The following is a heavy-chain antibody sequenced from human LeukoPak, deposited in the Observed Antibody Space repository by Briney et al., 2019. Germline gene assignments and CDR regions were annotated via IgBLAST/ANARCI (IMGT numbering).Heavy chain of an antibody. V-gene: IGHV3-74*01. CDR2: INSDGSST. Sequence: GGSLRLSCAASGFTFSRNWMHWVRHAPGKGLVGVSRINSDGSSTNYADSVKGRFTISRDNAKNTLHLQMNSLRAEDTAVYYCVRDLGIAVAPGYWGQGTLVTVSS. D-gene: IGHD6-19*01. J-gene: IGHJ4*02. CDR1: GFTFSRNW. CDR3: VRDLGIAVAPGY.